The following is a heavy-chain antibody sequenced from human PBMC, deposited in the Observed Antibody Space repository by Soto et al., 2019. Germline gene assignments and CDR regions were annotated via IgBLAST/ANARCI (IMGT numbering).Heavy chain of an antibody. V-gene: IGHV3-9*01. Sequence: QAGGSLRLSCAASGFTFDDYAMHWVRQAPGKGLEWVSGISWNSGSIGYADSVKGRFTISRDNAKNSLYLQMNSLRADDTAVYYCARLSGDHSAFFSYGMDAWGQGTTVTVSS. CDR1: GFTFDDYA. CDR3: ARLSGDHSAFFSYGMDA. CDR2: ISWNSGSI. D-gene: IGHD2-21*01. J-gene: IGHJ6*02.